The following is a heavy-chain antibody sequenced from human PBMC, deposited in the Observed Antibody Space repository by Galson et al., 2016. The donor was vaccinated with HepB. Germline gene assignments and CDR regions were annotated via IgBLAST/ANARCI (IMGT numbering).Heavy chain of an antibody. V-gene: IGHV3-53*01. CDR3: AREKGGSTMASHWFDP. CDR2: IYSGGNT. CDR1: GFTVNNNY. D-gene: IGHD4/OR15-4a*01. Sequence: SLRLSCAASGFTVNNNYMTWVRQAPGKGLEGVSVIYSGGNTQYADSVRGRFTISRDNSKNTLYLQMNSLRPEDTAVYFCAREKGGSTMASHWFDPWGLGTLVTVSS. J-gene: IGHJ5*02.